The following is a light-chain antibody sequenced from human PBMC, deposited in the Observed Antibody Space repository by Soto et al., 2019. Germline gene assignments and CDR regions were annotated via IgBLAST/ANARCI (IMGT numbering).Light chain of an antibody. J-gene: IGKJ5*01. CDR2: DAS. CDR1: QSISSW. V-gene: IGKV1-5*01. Sequence: DIQMTPSPSTLSASVGDRVTITCRASQSISSWLAWYQQKPGKAPKLLIYDASSLKSGVPARFSGSGSGTEFTLTISSLQPDDFATYYCQQYNTYSTFGQGTRLE. CDR3: QQYNTYST.